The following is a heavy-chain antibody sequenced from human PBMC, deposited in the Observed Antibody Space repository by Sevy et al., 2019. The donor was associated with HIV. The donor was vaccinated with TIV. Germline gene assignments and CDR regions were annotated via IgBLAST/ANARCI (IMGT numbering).Heavy chain of an antibody. Sequence: GGSLRLSCGASGFDFREYAMHWVRQAPGKGLEWVAAVSSDGTNTYYVDSVKGRVTISRDSSQNTLFLHMNIRIVEDTAVYYGAKVCMQLWSYFDFWGQGTLVTVSS. CDR2: VSSDGTNT. CDR1: GFDFREYA. CDR3: AKVCMQLWSYFDF. J-gene: IGHJ4*02. V-gene: IGHV3-30*18. D-gene: IGHD5-18*01.